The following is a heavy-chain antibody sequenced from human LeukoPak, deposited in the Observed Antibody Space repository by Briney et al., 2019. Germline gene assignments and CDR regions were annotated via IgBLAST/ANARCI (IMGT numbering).Heavy chain of an antibody. CDR3: ARSPVAMIIFDY. CDR2: IYHSGST. CDR1: GYSISSGYY. J-gene: IGHJ4*02. D-gene: IGHD5-12*01. V-gene: IGHV4-38-2*01. Sequence: SETLSLTCAVSGYSISSGYYWGWIRQPPGKGLDWIGSIYHSGSTYYNPSLKSRVTISVDTSENQFSLKLSSVTAADTAVYYCARSPVAMIIFDYWGQGTLVTVSS.